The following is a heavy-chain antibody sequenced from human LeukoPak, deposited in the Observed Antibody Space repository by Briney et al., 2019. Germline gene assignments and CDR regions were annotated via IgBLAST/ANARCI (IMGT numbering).Heavy chain of an antibody. D-gene: IGHD5-24*01. CDR2: IKQDGSEK. J-gene: IGHJ4*02. CDR1: GFTLSSYW. Sequence: GGSLRLSCAASGFTLSSYWMSWVRQAPGKGLEWVANIKQDGSEKYYVDSVKGRFTISRDNAKNSLYLQMNSLRAEDTAVYYCARVARRVARDGYKYYFDYWGQGTLVTVSS. CDR3: ARVARRVARDGYKYYFDY. V-gene: IGHV3-7*01.